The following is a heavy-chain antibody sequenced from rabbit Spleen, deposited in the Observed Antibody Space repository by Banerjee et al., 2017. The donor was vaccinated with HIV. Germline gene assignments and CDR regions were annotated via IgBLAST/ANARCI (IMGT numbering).Heavy chain of an antibody. CDR1: GFDFSSNA. D-gene: IGHD2-1*01. J-gene: IGHJ4*01. CDR2: IDSDDGTT. Sequence: EESGGGLVQPEGSLTLTCTASGFDFSSNAVCWVRQAPGKGLEWIACIDSDDGTTYYANWVNGRFTLSKSSSSAVTLQMTSLTVADTATYFCARDGGDGDWDLWGPGTLVTVS. CDR3: ARDGGDGDWDL. V-gene: IGHV1S47*01.